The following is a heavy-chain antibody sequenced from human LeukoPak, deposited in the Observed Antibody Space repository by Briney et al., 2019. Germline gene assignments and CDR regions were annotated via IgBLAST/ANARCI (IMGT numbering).Heavy chain of an antibody. CDR2: IKQDGSEK. J-gene: IGHJ4*02. D-gene: IGHD5-12*01. Sequence: GGSLRLSCAASGFTFSSYWMSWVRQAPGKGLEWVANIKQDGSEKYYVDSVKGRFTISRDNAKNSLYLQMNSLRAEDTAVYYCARATRGYSGYGQLDYWGQGTLVTVSS. CDR3: ARATRGYSGYGQLDY. V-gene: IGHV3-7*01. CDR1: GFTFSSYW.